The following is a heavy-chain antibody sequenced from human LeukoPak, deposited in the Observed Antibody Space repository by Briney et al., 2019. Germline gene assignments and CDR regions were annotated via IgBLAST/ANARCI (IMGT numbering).Heavy chain of an antibody. CDR2: IVVGSGNT. J-gene: IGHJ3*02. CDR3: AALRSLATDHNYAFDI. CDR1: GGTFSSYA. Sequence: VASVKVSCKASGGTFSSYAISWVRQARGQRLEWIGWIVVGSGNTNYAQKFQERVTITRDMSTSTAYMELSSLRSEDTAVYYCAALRSLATDHNYAFDIWGQGTMVTVSS. D-gene: IGHD5-24*01. V-gene: IGHV1-58*02.